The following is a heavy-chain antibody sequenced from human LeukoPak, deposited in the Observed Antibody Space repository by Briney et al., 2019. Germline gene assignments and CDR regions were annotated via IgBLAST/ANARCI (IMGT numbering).Heavy chain of an antibody. CDR3: ARVFRMAAAGYYYYGMDV. CDR2: MNPNSSNT. J-gene: IGHJ6*02. Sequence: ASVKVSCKASGYTFTSYDINWVRQATGQGLEWMGWMNPNSSNTGYAQKLQGRVTMTRNTSISTAYMELSSLRSEDTAVYYCARVFRMAAAGYYYYGMDVWGQGTTVTVS. D-gene: IGHD2-15*01. V-gene: IGHV1-8*01. CDR1: GYTFTSYD.